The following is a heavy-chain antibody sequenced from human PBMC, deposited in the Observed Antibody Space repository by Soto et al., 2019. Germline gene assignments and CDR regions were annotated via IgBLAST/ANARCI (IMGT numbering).Heavy chain of an antibody. CDR3: ARESRYCCCGSCNFSPYFDY. D-gene: IGHD2-15*01. Sequence: GASVKVSCKASGYTFTSYAMHWVRQAPGQRLEWMGWINAGNGNTKYSQKFQGRVTITADESTSTAYMELSSLRSEDTAVYYCARESRYCCCGSCNFSPYFDYRGQGTLVTVSS. CDR2: INAGNGNT. V-gene: IGHV1-3*01. J-gene: IGHJ4*02. CDR1: GYTFTSYA.